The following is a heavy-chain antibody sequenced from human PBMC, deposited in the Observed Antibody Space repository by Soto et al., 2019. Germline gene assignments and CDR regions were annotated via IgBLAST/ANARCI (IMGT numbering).Heavy chain of an antibody. CDR1: GFTFSSDA. D-gene: IGHD6-19*01. Sequence: EVQLLESGGGLVQPGGSLRLSCAASGFTFSSDAMSWVRQAPGKGLEWVSAISGSGGSTYYADSVKGRFTISRDNSKNTLYLQMNSLRAEDTAVYYCAKVNGYSSGWFDYWGQGTLVTVSS. V-gene: IGHV3-23*01. J-gene: IGHJ4*02. CDR3: AKVNGYSSGWFDY. CDR2: ISGSGGST.